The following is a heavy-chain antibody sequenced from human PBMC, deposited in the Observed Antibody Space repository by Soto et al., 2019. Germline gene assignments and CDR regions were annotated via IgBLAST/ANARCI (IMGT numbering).Heavy chain of an antibody. J-gene: IGHJ4*02. CDR1: GFSLSTSGVG. CDR3: AHRRRYDTLTAYYYCDF. D-gene: IGHD3-9*01. Sequence: QITLKESGPTLVKPTQTLTLTCTFSGFSLSTSGVGVGWIRQPPGKALECLALIYWDDDTRYSPSLKGRLTITKDTSKNQVVLTMINMDPVDTATYYCAHRRRYDTLTAYYYCDFWGQGTLVTVSS. V-gene: IGHV2-5*02. CDR2: IYWDDDT.